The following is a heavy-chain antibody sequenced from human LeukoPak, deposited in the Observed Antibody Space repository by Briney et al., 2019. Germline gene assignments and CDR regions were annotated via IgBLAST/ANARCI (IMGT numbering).Heavy chain of an antibody. CDR2: ISAYNGNT. V-gene: IGHV1-18*01. CDR1: GYTFTSYG. CDR3: ARGPDSSGWSYWFDP. J-gene: IGHJ5*02. D-gene: IGHD6-19*01. Sequence: ASVKVSCKASGYTFTSYGISGVRQAPGQGLEWMGWISAYNGNTNYAQKLQGRVTMTTDTSTSTAYMELRSLRSDDTAVYYCARGPDSSGWSYWFDPWGQGTLVTVSS.